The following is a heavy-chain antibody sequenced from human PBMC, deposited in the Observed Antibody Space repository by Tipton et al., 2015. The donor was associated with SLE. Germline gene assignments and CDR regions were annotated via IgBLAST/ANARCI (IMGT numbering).Heavy chain of an antibody. CDR3: ARVLGGKLGY. D-gene: IGHD3-16*01. Sequence: LRLSCTVSGGSISSSSYYWGWIRQPPGKGLEWIGSIYYSGSTYYNPSLKSRVTISVDTSKNQFSLKLSSVTAADTAVYYCARVLGGKLGYWGQGTLVTVSS. CDR2: IYYSGST. J-gene: IGHJ4*02. CDR1: GGSISSSSYY. V-gene: IGHV4-39*07.